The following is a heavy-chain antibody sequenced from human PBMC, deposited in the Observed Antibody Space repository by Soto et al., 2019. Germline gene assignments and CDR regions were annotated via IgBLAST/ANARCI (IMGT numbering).Heavy chain of an antibody. D-gene: IGHD1-20*01. CDR2: IYSSGNT. J-gene: IGHJ3*02. CDR1: GGSIRNYF. CDR3: VRDVESPGISGSWGAFDI. V-gene: IGHV4-4*07. Sequence: SETLSLTCTVSGGSIRNYFWTRIRQPAGKGLEWIGRIYSSGNTVYNASLKSRVTMSIDMSKNQFSLKLSSMTAADTAVYYCVRDVESPGISGSWGAFDIWGQGTVVTVSS.